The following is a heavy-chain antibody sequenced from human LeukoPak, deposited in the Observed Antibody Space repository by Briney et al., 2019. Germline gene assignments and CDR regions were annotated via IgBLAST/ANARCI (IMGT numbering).Heavy chain of an antibody. D-gene: IGHD6-19*01. CDR2: IYYTGST. CDR3: ARDSGSGTYY. V-gene: IGHV4-59*01. J-gene: IGHJ4*02. Sequence: SETLSLTCTVSGGSISSYYWSWIRQPPGKGLEWIGHIYYTGSTNYNPSLKSRVTISIDTSKNQFSLQLSSVTAADTAEYYCARDSGSGTYYWGQGTLVTVSS. CDR1: GGSISSYY.